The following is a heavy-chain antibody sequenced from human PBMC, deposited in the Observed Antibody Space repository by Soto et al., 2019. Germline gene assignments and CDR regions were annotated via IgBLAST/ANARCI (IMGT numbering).Heavy chain of an antibody. D-gene: IGHD6-19*01. J-gene: IGHJ5*02. CDR2: ICFDGSNK. V-gene: IGHV3-33*01. CDR1: RLAFSCYG. CDR3: ARDLQGGWYQWFDP. Sequence: GEFLKIPCAASRLAFSCYGMHWGGQAQGKGLEKGAVICFDGSNKYYADSVKGRFTISRDNSKNTLYLQMNSLRAEDTAVYYCARDLQGGWYQWFDPWGQGTLVTVSS.